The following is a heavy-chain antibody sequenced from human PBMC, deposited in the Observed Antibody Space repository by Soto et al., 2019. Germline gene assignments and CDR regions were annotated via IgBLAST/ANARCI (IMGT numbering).Heavy chain of an antibody. V-gene: IGHV4-38-2*02. CDR2: IYHSGST. D-gene: IGHD2-21*02. Sequence: SETLSLTCTVSGYSISSGYYWGWIRQPPGKGLEWIGSIYHSGSTYYNPSLKSRVTISVDTSKNLFSLKLSSVTAADTAVYYCARDQGVVVTAIPGYYYGMDVWGQGTTVTVSS. J-gene: IGHJ6*02. CDR3: ARDQGVVVTAIPGYYYGMDV. CDR1: GYSISSGYY.